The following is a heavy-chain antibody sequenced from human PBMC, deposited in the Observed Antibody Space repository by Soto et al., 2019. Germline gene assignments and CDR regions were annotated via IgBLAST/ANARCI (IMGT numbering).Heavy chain of an antibody. CDR1: GFTFSSYG. CDR2: IWYDGSNK. D-gene: IGHD2-15*01. J-gene: IGHJ6*02. V-gene: IGHV3-33*01. CDR3: ARDVVAATGGMDV. Sequence: QVQLVESGGGVVQPGRSLRLSCAASGFTFSSYGMHWVRQAPGKGLEWVAVIWYDGSNKYYADSVKGRFTISRDNSKNPLYLQMNRLRADDTAVYYCARDVVAATGGMDVWGQGTTVTVSS.